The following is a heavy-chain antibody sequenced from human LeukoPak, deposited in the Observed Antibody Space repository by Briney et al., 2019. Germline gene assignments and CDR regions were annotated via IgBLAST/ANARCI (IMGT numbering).Heavy chain of an antibody. CDR2: ISGSGGST. CDR3: AKEVSVTTMGILDY. Sequence: GGSLRLSCTASGFTFSSYAMSWVRQAPGKGLEWVSAISGSGGSTYYADSVKGRFTISRDNSKNTLYLQMNSLRAEDTAVYYCAKEVSVTTMGILDYWGQGTLVTVSS. D-gene: IGHD4-11*01. V-gene: IGHV3-23*01. CDR1: GFTFSSYA. J-gene: IGHJ4*02.